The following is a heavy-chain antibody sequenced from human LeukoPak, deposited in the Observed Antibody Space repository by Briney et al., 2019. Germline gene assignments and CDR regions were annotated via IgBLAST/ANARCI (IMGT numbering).Heavy chain of an antibody. V-gene: IGHV3-30-3*01. Sequence: GGSLRLSCAASGFTFSSYAMHWVRKAPGKGLEWVAVISYDGSNKYYADSVKGRFTISRDNSKNTLYLQMNSLRAEDTAVYYCARDPRYTMVRGSRLDYWGQGTLVTVSS. CDR3: ARDPRYTMVRGSRLDY. CDR1: GFTFSSYA. D-gene: IGHD3-10*01. CDR2: ISYDGSNK. J-gene: IGHJ4*02.